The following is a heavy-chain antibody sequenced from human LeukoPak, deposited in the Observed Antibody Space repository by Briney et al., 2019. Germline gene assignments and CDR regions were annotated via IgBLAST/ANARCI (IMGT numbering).Heavy chain of an antibody. CDR1: GFTFSSYG. Sequence: PGRSLRLSCAASGFTFSSYGMHWVRQAPGKGLEWVAVISYDGSNKYYADSVKGRFTISRDNSKNTLYLQVNSLRAEDTAVYYCARGLLTREYIAARPDYYYYYMDVWGKGTTVTVSS. CDR2: ISYDGSNK. J-gene: IGHJ6*03. D-gene: IGHD6-6*01. CDR3: ARGLLTREYIAARPDYYYYYMDV. V-gene: IGHV3-30*03.